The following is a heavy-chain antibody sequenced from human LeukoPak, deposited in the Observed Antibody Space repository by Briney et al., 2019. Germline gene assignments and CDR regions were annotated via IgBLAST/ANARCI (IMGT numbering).Heavy chain of an antibody. CDR2: IKTDGSEK. J-gene: IGHJ3*02. CDR1: GFTFSNYW. Sequence: GGSLRLPCEGSGFTFSNYWMGWVRQAPGKGLQWVANIKTDGSEKYYVDSVKGRFTISRDNAKNSLYLQMNSLRAEDTAVYYCARVRSAPPLDAFDIWGQGTMVTVSS. CDR3: ARVRSAPPLDAFDI. V-gene: IGHV3-7*01.